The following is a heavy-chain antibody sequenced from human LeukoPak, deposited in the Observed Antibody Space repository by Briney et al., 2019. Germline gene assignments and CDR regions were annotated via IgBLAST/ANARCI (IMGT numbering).Heavy chain of an antibody. V-gene: IGHV1-18*01. D-gene: IGHD2-15*01. CDR3: ARGGMVAATFVVSSDDY. J-gene: IGHJ4*02. CDR1: GYTFTSYG. Sequence: ASVKVSCKASGYTFTSYGISWVRQAPGQGLEWMGWISAYNGNTNYAQKLQGRVTMTTDTSTSTAYMELRSLRSDDTAVYYCARGGMVAATFVVSSDDYWGQGSLVTVSS. CDR2: ISAYNGNT.